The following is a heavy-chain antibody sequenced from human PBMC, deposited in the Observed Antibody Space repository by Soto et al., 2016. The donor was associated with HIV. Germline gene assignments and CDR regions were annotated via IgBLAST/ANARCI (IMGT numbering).Heavy chain of an antibody. CDR1: GFTFSEYF. V-gene: IGHV3-11*04. D-gene: IGHD3-10*01. CDR3: ARLGPKETGVLAWPAPLDYSFYYMDV. Sequence: QVQLVESGGGLVKPGGSLRLSCAASGFTFSEYFMSWIREAPGKGLECIAYITNRGSSKYYVDSVKGRFTISRDNAKNSLSLQMSSVRAEDTAVYYCARLGPKETGVLAWPAPLDYSFYYMDVWGKGTTVTVSS. CDR2: ITNRGSSK. J-gene: IGHJ6*03.